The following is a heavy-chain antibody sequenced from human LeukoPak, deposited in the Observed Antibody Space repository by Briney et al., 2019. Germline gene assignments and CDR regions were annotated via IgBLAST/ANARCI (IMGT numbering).Heavy chain of an antibody. CDR2: IKQDGSEK. J-gene: IGHJ3*02. CDR1: GFTFSSYN. CDR3: ARESPNYYDSSGYAGDAFDI. D-gene: IGHD3-22*01. Sequence: GGSLRLSCAASGFTFSSYNINWVRQAPGKGLEWVANIKQDGSEKYYVDSVKGRFTISRDNAKNSLYLQMNSLRAEDTAVYYCARESPNYYDSSGYAGDAFDIWGQGTMVTVSS. V-gene: IGHV3-7*01.